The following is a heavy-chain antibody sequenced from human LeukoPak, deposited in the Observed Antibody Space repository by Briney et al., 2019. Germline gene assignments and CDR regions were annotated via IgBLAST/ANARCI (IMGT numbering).Heavy chain of an antibody. D-gene: IGHD6-19*01. J-gene: IGHJ4*02. Sequence: ASVKVSCKAPGYTFTSYGISWVRQAPGQGLEWMGWISAYNGNTNYAQKLQGRVTMTTDTSTSTAYMELRSLRSDDTAVYYCARDWGSGWYYYFDYWGQGTLVTVSS. CDR2: ISAYNGNT. CDR3: ARDWGSGWYYYFDY. CDR1: GYTFTSYG. V-gene: IGHV1-18*01.